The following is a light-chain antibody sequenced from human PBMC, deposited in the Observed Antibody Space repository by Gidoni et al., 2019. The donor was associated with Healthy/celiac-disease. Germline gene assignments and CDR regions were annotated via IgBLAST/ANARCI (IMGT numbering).Light chain of an antibody. CDR2: DAS. CDR3: QQRSNWQVT. V-gene: IGKV3-11*01. CDR1: QSVSSY. J-gene: IGKJ4*01. Sequence: EVVLTQSPATLSLSPGERATLSCRASQSVSSYLAWYQQKPGQAPRLLIYDASNRATGIPARFSGSGSGTDFTLTISSLEPEEFSVYYCQQRSNWQVTFXGXTKVEIK.